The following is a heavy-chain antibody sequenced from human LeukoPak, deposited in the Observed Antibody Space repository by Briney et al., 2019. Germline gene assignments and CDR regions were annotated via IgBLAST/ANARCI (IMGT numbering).Heavy chain of an antibody. V-gene: IGHV3-66*01. D-gene: IGHD6-19*01. CDR3: ARDPLLGRDSSGWHKRYKTGSGSNY. CDR2: IYSGGST. J-gene: IGHJ4*02. CDR1: GFTVSSNY. Sequence: GGSLRLSCAASGFTVSSNYMSWVRQAPGKGLEWVSVIYSGGSTYYADSVKGRFTISRDNSKNTLYLQMNSLRAEDTAVYYCARDPLLGRDSSGWHKRYKTGSGSNYWGQGTLVTVSS.